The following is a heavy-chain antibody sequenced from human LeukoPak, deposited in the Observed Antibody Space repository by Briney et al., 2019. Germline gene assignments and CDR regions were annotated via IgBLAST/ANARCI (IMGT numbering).Heavy chain of an antibody. CDR3: ARGPIAVAGTPSIYQH. J-gene: IGHJ1*01. Sequence: GGSLRLSCAASGFTFSSYEMNWVRQAPGKGLEWVSYISRSGSTTYYAGSVKGRFTISRDNAKSSLYLQMNSLRAEDTAVYYCARGPIAVAGTPSIYQHWGQGTLVTVSS. CDR1: GFTFSSYE. D-gene: IGHD6-19*01. CDR2: ISRSGSTT. V-gene: IGHV3-48*03.